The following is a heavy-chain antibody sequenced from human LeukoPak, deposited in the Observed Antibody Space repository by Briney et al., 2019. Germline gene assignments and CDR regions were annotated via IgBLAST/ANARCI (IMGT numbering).Heavy chain of an antibody. CDR3: ARLSGYYYSDFDY. CDR2: ISHTEGT. V-gene: IGHV4-34*01. Sequence: SETLSLTCGVFGVSINDYYWSWIRQSPGKGLEWIGEISHTEGTRYNPSLESRVTISVDTSKNQFSLKLSSVTATDTAVYYCARLSGYYYSDFDYWGQGTLVTVSS. D-gene: IGHD3-22*01. J-gene: IGHJ4*02. CDR1: GVSINDYY.